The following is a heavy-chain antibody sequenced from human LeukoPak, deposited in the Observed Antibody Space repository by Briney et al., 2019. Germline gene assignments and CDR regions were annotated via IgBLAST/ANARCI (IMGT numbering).Heavy chain of an antibody. V-gene: IGHV3-48*04. D-gene: IGHD4-23*01. CDR3: ARATVVSPNY. CDR1: GFTFSSYS. Sequence: TGGSLRLSCAAAGFTFSSYSMNWVRQAPGKGLEWVSYISSSGSTIYYADSVKGRFTISRDNAKNSLYLQMNSLRAEDTAVYYCARATVVSPNYWGQGTLVTVSS. CDR2: ISSSGSTI. J-gene: IGHJ4*02.